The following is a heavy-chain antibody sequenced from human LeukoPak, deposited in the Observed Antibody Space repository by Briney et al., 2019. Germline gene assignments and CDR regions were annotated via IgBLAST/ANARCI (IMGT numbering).Heavy chain of an antibody. CDR1: GFTFSDYN. Sequence: GRSLRLSCAASGFTFSDYNMHWVRQAPGKGLDWVALMSPDGNKKYYADSVKGRFTISRDNSKNTLFLRMNSLRAEDTAVYFCAKQSLYDSSGHFHYWGQGTLVTVSS. CDR3: AKQSLYDSSGHFHY. D-gene: IGHD3-22*01. CDR2: MSPDGNKK. J-gene: IGHJ4*02. V-gene: IGHV3-30-3*02.